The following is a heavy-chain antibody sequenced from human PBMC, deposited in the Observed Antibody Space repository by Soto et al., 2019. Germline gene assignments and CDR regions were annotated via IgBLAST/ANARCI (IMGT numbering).Heavy chain of an antibody. CDR1: GGSISSYY. V-gene: IGHV4-59*01. CDR3: ARGDGSVTAGYYYYGMDV. Sequence: SETLSLTCTVSGGSISSYYWSWIRQPPGKGLEWIAYIYYSWSTNYNPSLKSRVTISVDTSKNQFSLKLSSVTAADTAVYYCARGDGSVTAGYYYYGMDVWGQGTTVTVSS. CDR2: IYYSWST. J-gene: IGHJ6*02. D-gene: IGHD1-26*01.